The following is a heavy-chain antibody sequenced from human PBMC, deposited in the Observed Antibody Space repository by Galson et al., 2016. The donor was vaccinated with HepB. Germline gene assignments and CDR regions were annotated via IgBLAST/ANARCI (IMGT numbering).Heavy chain of an antibody. CDR1: GYRFTSYW. D-gene: IGHD3-3*01. V-gene: IGHV5-10-1*01. CDR2: IDPRDSYT. CDR3: ARMYYDFWSDYSGGNWFDP. Sequence: QSGAEVKKPGESLRISCQGSGYRFTSYWISWVRQMPGKGLEWMGRIDPRDSYTNYSPSFQGHVTISADESISTAYLQWSSLKASDTAMYYCARMYYDFWSDYSGGNWFDPWGQGTLVTVSS. J-gene: IGHJ5*02.